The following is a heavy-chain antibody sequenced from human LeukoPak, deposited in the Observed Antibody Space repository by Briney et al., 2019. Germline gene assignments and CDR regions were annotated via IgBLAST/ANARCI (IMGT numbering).Heavy chain of an antibody. Sequence: SETLSLTCTVSGGSISSYYWSWIRQPPGKGLEWIGYIYYSGSTNYNPSLKSRVTISVDTSKNQFSLKLSSVTAADTAVYYCARGGAKGPYYFDYWGQGTLVTVSS. J-gene: IGHJ4*02. CDR2: IYYSGST. V-gene: IGHV4-59*01. D-gene: IGHD3-16*01. CDR1: GGSISSYY. CDR3: ARGGAKGPYYFDY.